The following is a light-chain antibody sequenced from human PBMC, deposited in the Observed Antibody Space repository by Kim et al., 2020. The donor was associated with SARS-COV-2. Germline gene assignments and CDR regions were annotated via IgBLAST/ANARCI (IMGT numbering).Light chain of an antibody. CDR2: AAS. Sequence: SASVGDSVTISCRASQDISNYLPWFQLTPGKAPKPLIYAASRLHTGVPSRFSGSHSGTDFTLTISGLQPEDFATYFCQHYHSYPYTFGQETKLEI. J-gene: IGKJ2*01. CDR3: QHYHSYPYT. CDR1: QDISNY. V-gene: IGKV1-16*01.